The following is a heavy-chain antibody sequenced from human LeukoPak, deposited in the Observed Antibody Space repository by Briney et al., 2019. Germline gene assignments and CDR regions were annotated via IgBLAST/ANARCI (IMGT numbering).Heavy chain of an antibody. D-gene: IGHD6-19*01. CDR2: IARDGGAK. V-gene: IGHV3-30*03. CDR1: GFSFSNQG. CDR3: AREATWGQWYFDH. J-gene: IGHJ4*02. Sequence: GGSLRLSCVASGFSFSNQGMHWVRQAPGKGLEWVSVIARDGGAKFYADSVKGRFTLSRDNSKNMFFLQMNFLTVEDTAIYYCAREATWGQWYFDHWGQGTPVTVSS.